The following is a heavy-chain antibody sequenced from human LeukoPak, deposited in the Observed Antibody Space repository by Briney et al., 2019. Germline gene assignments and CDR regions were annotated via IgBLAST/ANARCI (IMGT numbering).Heavy chain of an antibody. J-gene: IGHJ5*02. CDR3: ARSHDFWSGSDNWFDP. Sequence: SETLSLTCTVSGGSISSGFYYWSWIRQPAGEGLEWLGRIYTNGSTNYSPFLKSRVTISIDTSKNQCSLKLSSVTAADTAVYYCARSHDFWSGSDNWFDPCGQGTLVTVSS. D-gene: IGHD3-3*01. CDR2: IYTNGST. CDR1: GGSISSGFYY. V-gene: IGHV4-61*02.